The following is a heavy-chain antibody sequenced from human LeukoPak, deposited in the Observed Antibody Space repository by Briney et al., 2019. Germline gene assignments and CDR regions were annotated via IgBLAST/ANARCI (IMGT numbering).Heavy chain of an antibody. J-gene: IGHJ4*02. D-gene: IGHD3-10*01. V-gene: IGHV3-23*01. Sequence: GGSLRLSCAAAGFTLSSSTMSWLRQAPGKGLEWVSAINSGGGTTSAESVKGRFTISRDDSKNTLYLQMNSLRAEDTAVYYCAKGTDGAGSYRPFDYWGQGTLVTVSS. CDR1: GFTLSSST. CDR3: AKGTDGAGSYRPFDY. CDR2: INSGGGTT.